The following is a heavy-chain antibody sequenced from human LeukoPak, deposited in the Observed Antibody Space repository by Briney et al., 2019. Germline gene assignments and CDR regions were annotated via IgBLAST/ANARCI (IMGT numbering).Heavy chain of an antibody. Sequence: GGSLRLSCAASGFTFSSYGMHWVRQAPGKGLEWVAFIRYDGSNKYYADSVKGRITISRDNAKNSLYLQMKSLRAEDTAVYYCARMAQGELRLWSGYYTAKGVYYYMDVWGKGTTVTVSS. J-gene: IGHJ6*03. CDR3: ARMAQGELRLWSGYYTAKGVYYYMDV. CDR2: IRYDGSNK. D-gene: IGHD3-3*01. CDR1: GFTFSSYG. V-gene: IGHV3-30*02.